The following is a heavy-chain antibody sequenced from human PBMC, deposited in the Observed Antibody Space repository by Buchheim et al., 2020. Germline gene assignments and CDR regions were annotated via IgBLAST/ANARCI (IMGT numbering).Heavy chain of an antibody. J-gene: IGHJ6*02. D-gene: IGHD3-10*01. Sequence: VQLVESGGGVVQPGRSLRLSCAASGFTFSSYAMHWVRQAPGKGLEWVAVISYDGSNKYYADSVKGRFTISRDNSKNTLYLQMNSLRAEDTAVYYCARPYMVQGAIIGIYYYYGMDVWGQGTT. CDR2: ISYDGSNK. CDR3: ARPYMVQGAIIGIYYYYGMDV. V-gene: IGHV3-30*04. CDR1: GFTFSSYA.